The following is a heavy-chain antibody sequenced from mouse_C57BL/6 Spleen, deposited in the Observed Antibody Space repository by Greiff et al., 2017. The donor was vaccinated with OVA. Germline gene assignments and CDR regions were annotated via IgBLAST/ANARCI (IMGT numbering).Heavy chain of an antibody. Sequence: VKLQESGAELVKPGASVKISCKASGYAFSSYWMNWVKQRPGRGLEWIGRIYPGDGDTNYNGKFQGKATLTADKPSSTAYMQLSSLTSEDSAVYFGARGAYGSTDAMDYWGQGTSVTVSS. CDR2: IYPGDGDT. J-gene: IGHJ4*01. CDR3: ARGAYGSTDAMDY. CDR1: GYAFSSYW. V-gene: IGHV1-80*01. D-gene: IGHD1-1*02.